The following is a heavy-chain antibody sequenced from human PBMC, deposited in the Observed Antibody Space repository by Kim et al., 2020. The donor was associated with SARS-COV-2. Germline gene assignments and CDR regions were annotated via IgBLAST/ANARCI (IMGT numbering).Heavy chain of an antibody. Sequence: YSPFVRWRVTRSVDTAKNQFSLNLTSVTAADTALYYCARYSSGSYPRFDSWGQGTLVTVSS. V-gene: IGHV4-59*10. D-gene: IGHD3-10*01. CDR3: ARYSSGSYPRFDS. J-gene: IGHJ4*02.